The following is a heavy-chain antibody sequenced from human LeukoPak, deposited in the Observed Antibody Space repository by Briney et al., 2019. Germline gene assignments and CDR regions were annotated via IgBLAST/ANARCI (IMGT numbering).Heavy chain of an antibody. V-gene: IGHV1-2*02. CDR2: INPNSGGT. D-gene: IGHD2-2*01. Sequence: GASVKVPCKASGYTFTGYYMHWVRQAPGQGLEWMGWINPNSGGTNYAQKFQGRVTMTRDTSISTAYMELSRLRSDDTAVYYCARDFGYCSSTSCYGENYFDYWGQGTLVTVSS. CDR3: ARDFGYCSSTSCYGENYFDY. CDR1: GYTFTGYY. J-gene: IGHJ4*02.